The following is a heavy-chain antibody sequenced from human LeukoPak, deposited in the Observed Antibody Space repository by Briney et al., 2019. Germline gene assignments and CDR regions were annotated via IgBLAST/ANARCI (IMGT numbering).Heavy chain of an antibody. Sequence: SETLSLTCTVSGGSVSSGSYHWSWLRQPPGTGLEWIGYIYYSGSTNYNPSLKSRVTISVDTSKNQFSLKLSSVTAADTAVYYCARENIEIAVAGTGAFDIWGQGTMVTVSP. D-gene: IGHD6-19*01. J-gene: IGHJ3*02. CDR1: GGSVSSGSYH. CDR3: ARENIEIAVAGTGAFDI. V-gene: IGHV4-61*01. CDR2: IYYSGST.